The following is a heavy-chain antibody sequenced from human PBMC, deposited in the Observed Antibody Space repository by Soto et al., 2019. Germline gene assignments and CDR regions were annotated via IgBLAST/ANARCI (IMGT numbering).Heavy chain of an antibody. J-gene: IGHJ4*02. Sequence: EVQLVESGGGLVQPGGSLRLSCTASGFTFSDHYKDWVRQATVKGLEWVGRIRKRGNSYTTEYAASVKGRFSISRDDSKKSLYLQMNSLKTDDTAIYYCSRAKYASGTYYLHYLGQGTLVTVSS. CDR2: IRKRGNSYTT. CDR1: GFTFSDHY. V-gene: IGHV3-72*01. D-gene: IGHD3-10*01. CDR3: SRAKYASGTYYLHY.